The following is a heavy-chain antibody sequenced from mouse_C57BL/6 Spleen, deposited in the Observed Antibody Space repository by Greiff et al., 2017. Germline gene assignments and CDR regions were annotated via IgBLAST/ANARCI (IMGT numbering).Heavy chain of an antibody. J-gene: IGHJ1*03. CDR3: ARGYYYGSSKYFDV. V-gene: IGHV5-4*03. CDR1: GFTFSSYA. CDR2: ISDGGSYT. D-gene: IGHD1-1*01. Sequence: EVKLMESGGGLVKPGGSLKLSCAASGFTFSSYAMSWVRQTPEKRLEWVATISDGGSYTYYPDNVKGRFTISRDNAKNNLYLQMSHLKSEDTAMYYCARGYYYGSSKYFDVWGTGTTVTVSS.